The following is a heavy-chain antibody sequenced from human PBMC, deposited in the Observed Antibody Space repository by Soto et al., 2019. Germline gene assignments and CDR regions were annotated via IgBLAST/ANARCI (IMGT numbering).Heavy chain of an antibody. D-gene: IGHD1-26*01. CDR3: ARRGESGSWSSDYYFYTDV. CDR2: MIPVFGST. J-gene: IGHJ6*02. Sequence: QVQLVQSGAEVKKPGSSMKVSCKASGGTFSSYAISWVRQAPGQGLEWMAGMIPVFGSTHYTKKFQGRVTVTADESTSTAYLEVSSLRSEDTAVYYCARRGESGSWSSDYYFYTDVWGQGTTVIVSS. CDR1: GGTFSSYA. V-gene: IGHV1-69*01.